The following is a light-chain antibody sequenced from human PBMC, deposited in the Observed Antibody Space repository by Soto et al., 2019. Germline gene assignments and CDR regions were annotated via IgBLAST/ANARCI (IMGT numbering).Light chain of an antibody. J-gene: IGKJ2*02. V-gene: IGKV3-20*01. CDR3: HQYGTSST. CDR1: QSLRSSS. Sequence: EIVLTQSPGTLSLSPGERATLSCRASQSLRSSSLAWYQHKRGQAPRLLIYGASTRATGIPDRFSGSGSGTDFTLNISRLEPEDCAVYFCHQYGTSSTFGQGTKLEIK. CDR2: GAS.